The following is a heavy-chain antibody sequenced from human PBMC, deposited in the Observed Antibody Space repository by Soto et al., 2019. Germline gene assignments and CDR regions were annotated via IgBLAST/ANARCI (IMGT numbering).Heavy chain of an antibody. J-gene: IGHJ3*02. CDR3: ARGDTPMITGMDSFDI. D-gene: IGHD5-18*01. CDR1: GFTFSRYW. Sequence: PGGSLRLSCAASGFTFSRYWMNWVRQAPGKGSEWVANIKQDGTEKNYVDSVKGRFTISRDNARNSLYLQMDSLRAEDTAVYFCARGDTPMITGMDSFDIWGQGTMVTV. V-gene: IGHV3-7*01. CDR2: IKQDGTEK.